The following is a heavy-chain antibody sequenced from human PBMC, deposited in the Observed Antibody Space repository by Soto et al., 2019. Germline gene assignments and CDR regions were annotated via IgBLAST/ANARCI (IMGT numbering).Heavy chain of an antibody. CDR3: ARDSFVVFETSCCLDY. Sequence: QVQLVQSGAEVKKPGASVKVSCKASGYTFSSNYMYWVRQAPGQGLEWMGGIIPIFGTANYAQKFQGRVTITADKSTSTAYMELSSLRSEDTAVYYCARDSFVVFETSCCLDYWGQGTLVTVSS. J-gene: IGHJ4*02. CDR1: GYTFSSNY. D-gene: IGHD2-2*01. CDR2: IIPIFGTA. V-gene: IGHV1-69*06.